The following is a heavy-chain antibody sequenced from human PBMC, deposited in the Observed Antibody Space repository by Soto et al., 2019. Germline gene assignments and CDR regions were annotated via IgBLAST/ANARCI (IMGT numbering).Heavy chain of an antibody. CDR3: ARQEEAGMDHRGWFEP. CDR1: VGSVRSSGYY. J-gene: IGHJ5*02. CDR2: IYYTGST. Sequence: SETLSLTCTFSVGSVRSSGYYWGWMRQPPGKGLEWIGTIYYTGSTYYNPSLESRVTIFVDTSRNEFSLILSSVTAADTALYYCARQEEAGMDHRGWFEPWGQGTLVTVSS. V-gene: IGHV4-39*01. D-gene: IGHD2-8*01.